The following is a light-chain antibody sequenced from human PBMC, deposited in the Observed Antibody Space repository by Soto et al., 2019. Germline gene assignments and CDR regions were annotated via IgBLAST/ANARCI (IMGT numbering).Light chain of an antibody. CDR1: QSVSRY. CDR3: QQRSNWPLT. J-gene: IGKJ4*01. CDR2: DAS. Sequence: EIVLTQSPATLSLSPGERATLSCRASQSVSRYLAWYQQQPGQAPRLLIYDASNRATGIPARFSGNGSGTDFTLTISSLEPEDFAVYYCQQRSNWPLTFGGGTKVEIK. V-gene: IGKV3-11*01.